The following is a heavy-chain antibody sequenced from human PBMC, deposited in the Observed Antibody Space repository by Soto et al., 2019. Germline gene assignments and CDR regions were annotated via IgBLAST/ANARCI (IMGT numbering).Heavy chain of an antibody. CDR1: GGSISSGDYY. V-gene: IGHV4-30-4*01. D-gene: IGHD5-12*01. CDR3: ARALGGYDHQWGYYFDY. Sequence: PSETLSLTCTVSGGSISSGDYYWSWIRQPPGEGLEWIGYIYYSGSTYYNPSLNSLVTISVDKSKNQFSLKLSSVNAADTAVYYCARALGGYDHQWGYYFDYWGKGTLVTVSS. J-gene: IGHJ4*02. CDR2: IYYSGST.